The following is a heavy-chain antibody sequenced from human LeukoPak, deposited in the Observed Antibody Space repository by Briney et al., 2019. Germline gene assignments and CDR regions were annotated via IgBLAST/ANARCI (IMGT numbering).Heavy chain of an antibody. Sequence: SETLSLTCTVSGGSISSSSYYWGWIRQPPGKGLEWIGSIYYSGSTYYNPSLKSRVTISVDTSKNQFSLKLSSVTAADTAVYYCARHISALGYCSGGSCKAGIYDSSGSSDALDIWGQGTMVTVSS. CDR3: ARHISALGYCSGGSCKAGIYDSSGSSDALDI. J-gene: IGHJ3*02. D-gene: IGHD2-15*01. CDR2: IYYSGST. V-gene: IGHV4-39*01. CDR1: GGSISSSSYY.